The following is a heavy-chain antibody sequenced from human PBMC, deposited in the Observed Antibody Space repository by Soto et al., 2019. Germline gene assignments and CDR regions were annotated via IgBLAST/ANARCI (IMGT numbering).Heavy chain of an antibody. CDR3: ARDHSGSYRSFDF. Sequence: GGSLRLSCAASGFTVSSTYMTWVRQAPGKGLEWVSTIHSGGSTYYVDSVKGRFTISRDNSKNTLYLQMNSLRAEDTAVYYCARDHSGSYRSFDFWGQGPLVTVSS. CDR2: IHSGGST. J-gene: IGHJ4*02. V-gene: IGHV3-53*01. D-gene: IGHD1-26*01. CDR1: GFTVSSTY.